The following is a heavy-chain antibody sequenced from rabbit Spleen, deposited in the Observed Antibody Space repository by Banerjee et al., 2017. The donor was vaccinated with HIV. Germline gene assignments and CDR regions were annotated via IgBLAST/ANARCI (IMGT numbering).Heavy chain of an antibody. Sequence: QEQLVESGGGLVKPEGSLKLSCTASGFSFSNKAVMCWVRQAPGKGLEWIACINAVTGKAVYASWAKGRFTFSKTSSTTVTLQMTSLTAADTATYFCARDRDGGVAGWAYVPNLWGPGTLVTVS. D-gene: IGHD6-1*01. V-gene: IGHV1S45*01. CDR2: INAVTGKA. J-gene: IGHJ4*01. CDR3: ARDRDGGVAGWAYVPNL. CDR1: GFSFSNKAV.